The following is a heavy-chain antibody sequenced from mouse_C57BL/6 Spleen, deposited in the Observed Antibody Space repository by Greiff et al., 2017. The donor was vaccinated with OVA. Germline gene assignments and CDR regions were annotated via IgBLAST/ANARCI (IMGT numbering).Heavy chain of an antibody. CDR1: GYSITSGDY. J-gene: IGHJ4*01. CDR2: ISYDGCN. V-gene: IGHV3-6*01. CDR3: AREGSLGAMGY. Sequence: ESGPGLVKPSQSLSLSCSVSGYSITSGDYWNWIRPFPGNQLEWVGYISYDGCNNYHPSLKNRLSITRDTSKNQFYLKLNSVTTEDTATYYCAREGSLGAMGYWGQGTSVTVSS.